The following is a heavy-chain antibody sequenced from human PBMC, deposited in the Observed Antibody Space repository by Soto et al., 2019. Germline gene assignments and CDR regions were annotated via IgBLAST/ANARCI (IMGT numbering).Heavy chain of an antibody. J-gene: IGHJ4*02. CDR3: ARAPMALAGTALDY. CDR1: GYTFTSYA. Sequence: GASVKVSCKASGYTFTSYAMHWVRQAPGQRLEWMGWINAGNGNTKYSQKFQGRVTIIRDTSTSTVYMDLSSLRSEDTAVYYCARAPMALAGTALDYWGQGTLVTVSS. CDR2: INAGNGNT. D-gene: IGHD6-19*01. V-gene: IGHV1-3*01.